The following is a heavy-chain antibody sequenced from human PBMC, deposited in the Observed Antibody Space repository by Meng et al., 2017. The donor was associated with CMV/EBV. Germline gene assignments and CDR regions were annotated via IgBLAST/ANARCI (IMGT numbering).Heavy chain of an antibody. Sequence: GESLKISCAASGFTFSSYAMSWVRQAPGKGLEWVSVLYSGGSSTNYADSVKGRFTISRDKSKNTLYLQMNSQRAEDTAVYYCAKALAGTGPFQHWGQGTLVTVSS. J-gene: IGHJ1*01. CDR3: AKALAGTGPFQH. V-gene: IGHV3-23*03. D-gene: IGHD6-19*01. CDR1: GFTFSSYA. CDR2: LYSGGSST.